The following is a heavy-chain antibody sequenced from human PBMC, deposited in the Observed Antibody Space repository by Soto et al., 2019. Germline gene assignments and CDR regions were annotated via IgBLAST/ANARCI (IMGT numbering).Heavy chain of an antibody. CDR3: ARDRRFGELFQSDYYYGTDV. CDR1: GFTFGTYS. Sequence: GGSLRLSCAASGFTFGTYSMNWVRPAPGKGPEWVSSISSSTSYIYYADSVKGRFTISRDNAKNSLYLQMNSLRAEDTAVYYCARDRRFGELFQSDYYYGTDVWGQGTTVTVSS. D-gene: IGHD3-10*01. V-gene: IGHV3-21*01. CDR2: ISSSTSYI. J-gene: IGHJ6*02.